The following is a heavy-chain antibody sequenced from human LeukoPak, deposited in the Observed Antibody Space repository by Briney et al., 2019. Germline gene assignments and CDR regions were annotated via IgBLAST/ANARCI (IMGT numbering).Heavy chain of an antibody. CDR3: ARSAYCGGDCYSNWFDP. J-gene: IGHJ5*02. V-gene: IGHV1-24*01. Sequence: ASVKVSCTVSGYTLTELSMHWVRQAPGKGLEWMGGFDPEDGETIYAQKFQGRVTMTEDTSTDTAYMELSSLRSEDTAVYYCARSAYCGGDCYSNWFDPWGQGTLVTVSS. CDR2: FDPEDGET. D-gene: IGHD2-21*02. CDR1: GYTLTELS.